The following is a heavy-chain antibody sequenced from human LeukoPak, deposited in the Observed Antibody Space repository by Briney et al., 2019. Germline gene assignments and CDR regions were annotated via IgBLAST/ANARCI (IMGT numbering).Heavy chain of an antibody. CDR1: GFTFGDYA. CDR3: TCYYDSSGASEY. CDR2: IRSKAYGGTT. D-gene: IGHD3-22*01. J-gene: IGHJ4*02. Sequence: GGSLRLSCTASGFTFGDYAMSWVRQAPGKGLEWLGFIRSKAYGGTTEYAASVKGRFTISRDDSKSIAYLQMNSLKTEDTAVYYCTCYYDSSGASEYWGQGTLVTVSS. V-gene: IGHV3-49*04.